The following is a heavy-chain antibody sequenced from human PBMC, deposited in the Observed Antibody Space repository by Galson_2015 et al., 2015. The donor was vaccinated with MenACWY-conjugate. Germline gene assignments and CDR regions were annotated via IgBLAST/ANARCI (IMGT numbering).Heavy chain of an antibody. CDR1: GFTFSNSG. J-gene: IGHJ4*02. CDR2: ISRAGRST. D-gene: IGHD3-22*01. V-gene: IGHV3-74*01. CDR3: ARGRGLNYDSGKDY. Sequence: SLRLSCAASGFTFSNSGMHWVRQAPGKGLEWVSRISRAGRSTSYGDSLQGRFTVSRDNAKNTLYLQMNSLSADDTAVYYCARGRGLNYDSGKDYWGPGTL.